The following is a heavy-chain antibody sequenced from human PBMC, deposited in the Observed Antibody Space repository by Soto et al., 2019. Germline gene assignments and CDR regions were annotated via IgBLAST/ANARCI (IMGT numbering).Heavy chain of an antibody. CDR2: IYHSGST. D-gene: IGHD5-18*01. J-gene: IGHJ4*02. Sequence: SETLSLTCAVSGGSISSSNWWSWVRQPPGKGLEWIGEIYHSGSTNYNPSLKSRVTISVDKSKNQFSLKLSSVTAADTAVYYCAREKRGYSYGLDYWGQGTLVTVSS. CDR3: AREKRGYSYGLDY. CDR1: GGSISSSNW. V-gene: IGHV4-4*02.